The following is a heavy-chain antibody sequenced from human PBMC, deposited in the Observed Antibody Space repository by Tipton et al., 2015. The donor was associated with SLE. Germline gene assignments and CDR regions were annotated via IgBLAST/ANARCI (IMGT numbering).Heavy chain of an antibody. CDR1: GGSISSGSYY. CDR2: IYASGST. Sequence: TLSLTCTVSGGSISSGSYYWSWIRQPAGKGLEWIGYIYASGSTNYNPSLKSRVTISVDTSKNQFSLKLSSVTAADTAVYYCARKAAVAGTRAFDIWGQGTMVTVSS. CDR3: ARKAAVAGTRAFDI. V-gene: IGHV4-61*10. D-gene: IGHD6-19*01. J-gene: IGHJ3*02.